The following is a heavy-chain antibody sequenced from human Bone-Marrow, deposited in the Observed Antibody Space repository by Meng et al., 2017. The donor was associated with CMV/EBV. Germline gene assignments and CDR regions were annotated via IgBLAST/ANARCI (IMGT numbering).Heavy chain of an antibody. CDR3: ARETRRRFWRGQTGNGMDV. Sequence: RSYGNRWVRRAQEQGLEWMGVINPTFDMRKYAQEFQVTLTIVADKAKSTAYMELSSLSSEDTAVYYCARETRRRFWRGQTGNGMDVWGQGTAVTVSS. V-gene: IGHV1-69*17. CDR1: RSYG. CDR2: INPTFDMR. D-gene: IGHD3-3*01. J-gene: IGHJ6*02.